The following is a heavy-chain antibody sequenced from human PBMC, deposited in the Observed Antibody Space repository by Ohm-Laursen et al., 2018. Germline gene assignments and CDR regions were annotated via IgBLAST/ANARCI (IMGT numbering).Heavy chain of an antibody. CDR2: IYYSGST. D-gene: IGHD3-3*01. Sequence: SDTLSLTCTVSGGSISSYYWSWVRQPPGKGLEWIGYIYYSGSTNYNPSLKSRVTISVDTSKNQFSLKLSSVTAADTAVYYCARGVFGHYWGQGTLVTVSS. V-gene: IGHV4-59*07. J-gene: IGHJ4*02. CDR3: ARGVFGHY. CDR1: GGSISSYY.